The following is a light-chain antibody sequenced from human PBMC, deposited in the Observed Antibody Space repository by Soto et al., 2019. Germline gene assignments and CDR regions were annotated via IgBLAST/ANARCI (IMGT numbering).Light chain of an antibody. CDR3: QSYDSSFYV. V-gene: IGLV1-40*01. Sequence: QSVLTQPPSVSGAPGQRVTISCTGSSSNIGAGYAVHWYQQLPGTAPKLLIYGNSNRPSGVPDRFSGSKSGTSASLAITGLQAEDEADYYCQSYDSSFYVFGTGTKVTVL. CDR2: GNS. CDR1: SSNIGAGYA. J-gene: IGLJ1*01.